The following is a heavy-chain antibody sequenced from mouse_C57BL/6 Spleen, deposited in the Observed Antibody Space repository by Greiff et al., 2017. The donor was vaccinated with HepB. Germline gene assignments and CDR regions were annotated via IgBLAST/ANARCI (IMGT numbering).Heavy chain of an antibody. CDR2: IDPETGGT. D-gene: IGHD1-1*01. V-gene: IGHV1-15*01. Sequence: QVQLKESGAELVRPGASVTLSCKASGYTFTDYEMHWVKQTPVHGLEWIGAIDPETGGTAYNQKFKGKAILTADKSSSTAYMELRSLTSEDSAVYYCTRDAITTVVGGNYWGQGTTLTVSS. CDR1: GYTFTDYE. J-gene: IGHJ2*01. CDR3: TRDAITTVVGGNY.